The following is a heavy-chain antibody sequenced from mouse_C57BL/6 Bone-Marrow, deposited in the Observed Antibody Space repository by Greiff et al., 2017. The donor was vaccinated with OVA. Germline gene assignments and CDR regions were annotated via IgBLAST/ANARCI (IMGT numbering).Heavy chain of an antibody. J-gene: IGHJ2*01. CDR3: ARSYYYGSFYFDY. CDR2: IYPRSGNT. CDR1: GYTFTSYG. V-gene: IGHV1-81*01. D-gene: IGHD1-1*01. Sequence: VKLQESGAELARPGASVKLSCKASGYTFTSYGISWVKQRTGQGLEWIGEIYPRSGNTYYNEKFKGKATLTADKSSSTAYMELRSLTSEDSAVYFCARSYYYGSFYFDYWGQGTTLTVSS.